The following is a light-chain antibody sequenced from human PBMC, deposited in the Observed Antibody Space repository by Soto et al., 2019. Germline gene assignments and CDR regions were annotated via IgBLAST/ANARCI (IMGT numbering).Light chain of an antibody. V-gene: IGKV1-27*01. CDR2: AAS. CDR3: QKYTNVPA. J-gene: IGKJ4*01. Sequence: DIQMTQSPSSLSASVGDRVTITCRASQGISNYLAWYQQIPGKVPKLLISAASTLQSGVPSRFSGSESGTDVTLTISSLQPEDVATYYCQKYTNVPAFGGGTKVEIK. CDR1: QGISNY.